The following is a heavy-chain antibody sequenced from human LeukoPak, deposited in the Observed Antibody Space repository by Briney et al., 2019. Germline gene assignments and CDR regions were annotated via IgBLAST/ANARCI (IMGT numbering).Heavy chain of an antibody. Sequence: SEALSLTCAVYGGSFSGYYWSWIRQPPGKGLEWIGEINHSGSTNYNPSLKSRVTISVDTSKNQFSLKLSSVPAADTAVYYCARGSRLMVVRGVITNWLDPWGQGTLVTVSS. CDR1: GGSFSGYY. V-gene: IGHV4-34*01. CDR3: ARGSRLMVVRGVITNWLDP. CDR2: INHSGST. D-gene: IGHD3-10*01. J-gene: IGHJ5*02.